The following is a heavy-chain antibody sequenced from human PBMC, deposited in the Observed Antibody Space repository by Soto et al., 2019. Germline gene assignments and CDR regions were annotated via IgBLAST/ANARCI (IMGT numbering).Heavy chain of an antibody. CDR1: RYTFTGYA. J-gene: IGHJ5*02. D-gene: IGHD6-19*01. CDR3: ARETWGSGFRWLDP. CDR2: INVGNGNT. V-gene: IGHV1-3*01. Sequence: VASVKVSCKASRYTFTGYAMHLVRQAPGQRRERMGWINVGNGNTKYSQNLQGRVTIYQDTSASTAYMELSSLTSEDTAMYYCARETWGSGFRWLDPWDHGTLVTVPS.